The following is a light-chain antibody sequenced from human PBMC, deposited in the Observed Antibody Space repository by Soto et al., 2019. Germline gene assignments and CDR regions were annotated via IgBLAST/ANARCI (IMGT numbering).Light chain of an antibody. CDR3: EQDNSYSRFT. CDR1: QSISSS. Sequence: DIQMTQSPSTLSASVGDRVTITCRASQSISSSLARYQQKPGKTPKPLIHDASSLESVVPSRFSGSGSGSEFTLTISSLQPDDFATYYCEQDNSYSRFTFGPGTKVVIK. J-gene: IGKJ3*01. V-gene: IGKV1-5*01. CDR2: DAS.